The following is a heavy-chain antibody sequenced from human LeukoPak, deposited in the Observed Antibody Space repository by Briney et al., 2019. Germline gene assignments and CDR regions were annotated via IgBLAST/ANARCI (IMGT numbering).Heavy chain of an antibody. CDR1: GGTFSSYA. D-gene: IGHD6-6*01. J-gene: IGHJ5*02. CDR2: IIPILGIA. Sequence: ASVKVSCKASGGTFSSYAISWVRQAPGQGLEWMGRIIPILGIANYAQKFQGRVTITADKSTSTAYMELSSLRSEDTAVYYCARDVASIAARTRTYNWFDPWGQGTLVTVSS. V-gene: IGHV1-69*04. CDR3: ARDVASIAARTRTYNWFDP.